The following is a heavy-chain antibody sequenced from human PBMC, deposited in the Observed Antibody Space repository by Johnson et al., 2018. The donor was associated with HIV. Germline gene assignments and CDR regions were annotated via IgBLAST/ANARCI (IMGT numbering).Heavy chain of an antibody. J-gene: IGHJ3*02. D-gene: IGHD1-26*01. CDR2: ITSTTDGST. CDR3: ATDRWGSYDAFHI. Sequence: VQLVESGGGLVKPGGSLRLSCAASGFTFSNAWMSWVRQAPGKGLARVGRITSTTDGSTHNAAPVNGRFTISRDYSKNTLYHQMNSLRGEDTAVYYCATDRWGSYDAFHIWGQGPMVTVSS. V-gene: IGHV3-15*01. CDR1: GFTFSNAW.